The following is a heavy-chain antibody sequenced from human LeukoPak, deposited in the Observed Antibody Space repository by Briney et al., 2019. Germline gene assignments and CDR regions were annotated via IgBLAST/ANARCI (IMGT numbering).Heavy chain of an antibody. D-gene: IGHD1-26*01. CDR3: ARGGVGATLYYFDY. J-gene: IGHJ4*01. V-gene: IGHV3-20*04. CDR2: INWNGGSI. Sequence: GGSLRLSCAASGFTFDKYGMSWVRQAPGKGLEWVSAINWNGGSIGYADSVKGRFTVSRDNAKNSLYLQMNSLRAEDTALYYCARGGVGATLYYFDYWGHGSLVTVSS. CDR1: GFTFDKYG.